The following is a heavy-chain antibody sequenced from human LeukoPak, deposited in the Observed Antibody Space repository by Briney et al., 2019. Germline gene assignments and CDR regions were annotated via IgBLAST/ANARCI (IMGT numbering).Heavy chain of an antibody. J-gene: IGHJ4*02. Sequence: SETLSLTCAVYGGSFSGYYWSWIRQPPGKGLEWIGEINHSGSTYYNPSLKSRVTISVDTSKNQFSLKLSSVTAADTAVYYCAREDGYCSGGSCYYFDYWGQGTLVTVSS. CDR1: GGSFSGYY. CDR3: AREDGYCSGGSCYYFDY. D-gene: IGHD2-15*01. V-gene: IGHV4-34*01. CDR2: INHSGST.